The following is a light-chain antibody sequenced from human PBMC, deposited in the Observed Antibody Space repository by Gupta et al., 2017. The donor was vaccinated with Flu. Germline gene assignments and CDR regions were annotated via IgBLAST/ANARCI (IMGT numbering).Light chain of an antibody. Sequence: QSALTPPRSVYGSPGQSVPISCTGTSSDVGGYNYVSWYQQHPGKAPKLMIYDVSKRPSGVPDRFSGSKSGNTASLTISGLQAEDEADDYCCSYAGSYTWVFGGGTKLTVL. J-gene: IGLJ3*02. CDR1: SSDVGGYNY. CDR2: DVS. V-gene: IGLV2-11*01. CDR3: CSYAGSYTWV.